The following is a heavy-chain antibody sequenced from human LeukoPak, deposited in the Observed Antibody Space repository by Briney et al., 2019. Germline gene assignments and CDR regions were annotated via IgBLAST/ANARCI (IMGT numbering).Heavy chain of an antibody. Sequence: PSETLSLTCTVSGGSISSYYWSWIRQPAGKGLESIGRIYTSGSTNYNPSLKSRVTMSVDTSKNQFSLKLSSVTAADTAVYYCARMDIVVVPAAKALRSTHAFDIWGQGTMVTVSS. J-gene: IGHJ3*02. V-gene: IGHV4-4*07. CDR2: IYTSGST. D-gene: IGHD2-2*03. CDR1: GGSISSYY. CDR3: ARMDIVVVPAAKALRSTHAFDI.